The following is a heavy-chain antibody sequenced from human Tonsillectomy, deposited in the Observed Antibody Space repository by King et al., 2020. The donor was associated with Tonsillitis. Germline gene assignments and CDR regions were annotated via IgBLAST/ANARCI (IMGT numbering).Heavy chain of an antibody. J-gene: IGHJ4*02. CDR3: AKAVFHNGLYDY. Sequence: VQLVESGGGLVQPGGPLRLSCAASGFTFSNFGISWVRQAPGKGLEWVSDISNGGDITYYADSVKGRFTISRDNSKNTLYLQMNSLRAEDTALYYCAKAVFHNGLYDYWGQGTRVTVSS. V-gene: IGHV3-23*04. CDR1: GFTFSNFG. D-gene: IGHD6-19*01. CDR2: ISNGGDIT.